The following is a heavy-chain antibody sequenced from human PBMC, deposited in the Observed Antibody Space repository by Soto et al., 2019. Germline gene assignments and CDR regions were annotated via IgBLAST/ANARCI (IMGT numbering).Heavy chain of an antibody. CDR3: ARDRAIFGVPLNWFDP. CDR2: INPSGGST. V-gene: IGHV1-46*01. CDR1: GYTSTSYY. J-gene: IGHJ5*02. D-gene: IGHD3-3*01. Sequence: ASVKVSCKASGYTSTSYYMHWVRQAPGQGLEWMGIINPSGGSTSYAQKFQGRVTMTRDASTSTVYMELSSLRSEDTAVYYCARDRAIFGVPLNWFDPWGQGTLVTVSS.